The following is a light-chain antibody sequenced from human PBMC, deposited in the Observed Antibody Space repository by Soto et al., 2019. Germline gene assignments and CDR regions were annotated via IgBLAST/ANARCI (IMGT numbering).Light chain of an antibody. CDR2: DAS. J-gene: IGKJ5*01. V-gene: IGKV3-11*01. Sequence: EIVLTQSPATLSLSPGERATLSCRASQRVSTYLAWYQQKPGQAPRLLIYDASSRATGIPARFSGSGSGTDFPLTNNSLEAEDFAVYYWQERNNLPITFGQGTRLEI. CDR3: QERNNLPIT. CDR1: QRVSTY.